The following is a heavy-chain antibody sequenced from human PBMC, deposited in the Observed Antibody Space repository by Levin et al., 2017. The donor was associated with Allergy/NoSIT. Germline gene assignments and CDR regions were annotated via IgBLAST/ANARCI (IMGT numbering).Heavy chain of an antibody. CDR2: ISWNGGRI. Sequence: LSLTCAASGFTFDDYAMHWVRQAPGKGLEWVSGISWNGGRIVYADSVKGRFTISRDNAKNSLYLQMNSLRAEDTALYYCAKALFRWNHDLTYFDSWGQGTLVTVSS. V-gene: IGHV3-9*01. CDR3: AKALFRWNHDLTYFDS. D-gene: IGHD1-14*01. CDR1: GFTFDDYA. J-gene: IGHJ4*02.